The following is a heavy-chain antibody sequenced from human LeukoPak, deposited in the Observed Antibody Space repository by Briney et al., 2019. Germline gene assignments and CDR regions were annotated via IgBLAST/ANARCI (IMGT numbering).Heavy chain of an antibody. V-gene: IGHV3-23*01. J-gene: IGHJ3*02. D-gene: IGHD7-27*01. Sequence: GGSPRLSCAASGFTFKNYAMSWVRQAPGEGLEWVSTIAGVADDSYYADSVKGRFTISRDISRETVYMQMDRLRGDDPAVYYCTKALNWGSTFEAFDIWGQRTVVTVSS. CDR3: TKALNWGSTFEAFDI. CDR2: IAGVADDS. CDR1: GFTFKNYA.